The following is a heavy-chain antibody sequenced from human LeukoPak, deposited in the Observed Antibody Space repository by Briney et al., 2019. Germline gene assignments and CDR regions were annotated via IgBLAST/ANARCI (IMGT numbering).Heavy chain of an antibody. CDR3: ARGGSGSYWVDY. D-gene: IGHD1-26*01. CDR1: GGSISSYY. CDR2: IYTSGST. V-gene: IGHV4-4*07. Sequence: SETLCLTCTVSGGSISSYYWSWIRQPAGKGLEWIGRIYTSGSTNFNPSLKSRVTMSVDTSKNQFSLELRSVTAADTAVYYCARGGSGSYWVDYWGQGTLVTVSS. J-gene: IGHJ4*02.